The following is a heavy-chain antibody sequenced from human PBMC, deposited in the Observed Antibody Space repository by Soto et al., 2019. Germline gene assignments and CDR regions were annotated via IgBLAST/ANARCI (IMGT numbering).Heavy chain of an antibody. V-gene: IGHV1-18*01. CDR2: ISAYNGNR. J-gene: IGHJ4*02. CDR1: GYTFTSYG. CDR3: ARANYYDSTGSYPFDY. D-gene: IGHD3-22*01. Sequence: ASVKVSCKASGYTFTSYGIRWVRQAPGQGLEWMAWISAYNGNRNYAQKFQGSVTMTTDTSTSTAYMELRSLRSDDTAVYYCARANYYDSTGSYPFDYWGQGTLVTVSS.